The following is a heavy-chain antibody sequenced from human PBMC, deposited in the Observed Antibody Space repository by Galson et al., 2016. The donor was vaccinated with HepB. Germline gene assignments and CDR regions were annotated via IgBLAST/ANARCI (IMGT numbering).Heavy chain of an antibody. CDR3: ATVKLTTWYSFDS. V-gene: IGHV3-15*01. CDR1: GLTFTNAW. D-gene: IGHD2-2*01. J-gene: IGHJ4*02. Sequence: SLSLSCAASGLTFTNAWMTWVRQAPGKGLEWVGRIKGEADGGTTDYAAPVKGRFYISRDDSTHTLFLHMNSLRVEDGAVYYCATVKLTTWYSFDSWGQGTLVTVSS. CDR2: IKGEADGGTT.